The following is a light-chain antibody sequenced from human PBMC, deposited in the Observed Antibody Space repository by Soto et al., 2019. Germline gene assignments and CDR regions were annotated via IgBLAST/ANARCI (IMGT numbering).Light chain of an antibody. J-gene: IGKJ2*01. CDR3: QQYGGSSLYT. V-gene: IGKV3-20*01. CDR1: QSVSSSY. CDR2: GAS. Sequence: EIVLTQSPGTLSLSPGERATLSCRASQSVSSSYLGWYQQKPGQAPGLLIYGASTRATGIPDRFSGSGSGTDFTLTISRLDPEDFAVYYCQQYGGSSLYTFGQGTKLEIK.